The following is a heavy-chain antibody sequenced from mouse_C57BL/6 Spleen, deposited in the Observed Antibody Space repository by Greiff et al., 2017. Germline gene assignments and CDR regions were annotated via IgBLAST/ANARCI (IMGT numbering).Heavy chain of an antibody. CDR1: GYAFSSSW. V-gene: IGHV1-82*01. D-gene: IGHD2-3*01. CDR3: AREVDGYYSFDY. Sequence: QVQLQQSGPELVKPGASVKLSCKASGYAFSSSWMNWVKQRPGKGLEWIGRIYPGDGDTNYNGKVKGKATLTADKSSSTAYMQLSSLTSEDSAVYFCAREVDGYYSFDYWGQGTTLTVSS. CDR2: IYPGDGDT. J-gene: IGHJ2*01.